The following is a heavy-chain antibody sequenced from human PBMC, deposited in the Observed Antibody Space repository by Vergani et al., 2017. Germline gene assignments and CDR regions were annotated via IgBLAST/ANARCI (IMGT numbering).Heavy chain of an antibody. V-gene: IGHV3-30*02. CDR3: AKDRAGDKESYYYYGMDV. CDR2: IRYDGSNK. Sequence: QVQLVESGGGVVQPGGSLRLSCAASGFTFSSYGMHWVRQAPGKGLEWVAFIRYDGSNKYYADSGKGRFTISRDNSKNTLYLQMNSLRAEDTAVYYCAKDRAGDKESYYYYGMDVWGQGTTVTVSS. CDR1: GFTFSSYG. J-gene: IGHJ6*02. D-gene: IGHD7-27*01.